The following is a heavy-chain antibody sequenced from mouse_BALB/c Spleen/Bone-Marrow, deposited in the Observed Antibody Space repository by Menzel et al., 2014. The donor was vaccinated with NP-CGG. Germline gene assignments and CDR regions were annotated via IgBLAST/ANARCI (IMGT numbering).Heavy chain of an antibody. V-gene: IGHV14-3*02. CDR1: GFNIKNTY. J-gene: IGHJ3*01. Sequence: EVQRVESGAELVKPGASVKLSCTASGFNIKNTYIHWVKQRPEQGLEWIGRIDPANVNTKYDPKFQGKATITADTSSNTAYLQLSSLTSEDTAVYYCAPYYYGSSLFAYWGQGTLVTVSA. CDR2: IDPANVNT. CDR3: APYYYGSSLFAY. D-gene: IGHD1-1*01.